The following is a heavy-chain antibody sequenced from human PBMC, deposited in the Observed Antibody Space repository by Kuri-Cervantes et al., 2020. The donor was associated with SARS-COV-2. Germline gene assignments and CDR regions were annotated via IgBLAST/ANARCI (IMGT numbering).Heavy chain of an antibody. J-gene: IGHJ4*02. D-gene: IGHD2-21*01. Sequence: SETLSLTCTVSGGSISSGDYYWSWIRQPPGKGLEWIGYIYYSGSTYYNPSLKSRVTISAVTSKNQFSLKVNSVTAADTAMYYCARVPATGPVAGGFDSWGLGTLVTVSS. V-gene: IGHV4-30-4*08. CDR2: IYYSGST. CDR3: ARVPATGPVAGGFDS. CDR1: GGSISSGDYY.